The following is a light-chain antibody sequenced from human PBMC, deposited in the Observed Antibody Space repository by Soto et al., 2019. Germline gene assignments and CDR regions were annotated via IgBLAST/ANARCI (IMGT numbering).Light chain of an antibody. CDR1: QNVYNN. CDR2: DAS. CDR3: QQCRNWPLT. Sequence: EISMTQSPATLSVSPGKGATLSCKASQNVYNNLARYQQRPGQPPRLLIHDASTRATGISARFSGSGYGTELTLTISSLQSEDFAVYFCQQCRNWPLTFGGGTKVDIK. J-gene: IGKJ4*01. V-gene: IGKV3-15*01.